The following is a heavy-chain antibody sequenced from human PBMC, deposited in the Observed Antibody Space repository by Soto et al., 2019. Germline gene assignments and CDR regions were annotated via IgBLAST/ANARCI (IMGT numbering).Heavy chain of an antibody. CDR1: GFIFSIYA. D-gene: IGHD3-3*01. Sequence: EVQLLESGGGLVQPGGSLRLSCEGSGFIFSIYAMSWVRQAPGKGLEWVSGISGGGGSTNYADSVKGRFTISRDNSKNTLYLQMNSLRAEDTAVYYCPKDGAVLRFLDGGPFQCWGQCTLVTVSS. V-gene: IGHV3-23*01. CDR2: ISGGGGST. J-gene: IGHJ1*01. CDR3: PKDGAVLRFLDGGPFQC.